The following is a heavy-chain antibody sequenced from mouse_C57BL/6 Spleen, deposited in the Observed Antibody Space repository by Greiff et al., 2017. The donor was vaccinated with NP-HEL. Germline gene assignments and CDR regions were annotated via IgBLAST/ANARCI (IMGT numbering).Heavy chain of an antibody. CDR1: GYTFTSYW. CDR3: ARGHYDYDGLNY. CDR2: IYPGSGST. Sequence: QVQLQQSGAELVKPGASVKMSCKASGYTFTSYWITWVKQRPGQGLEWIGDIYPGSGSTNYNEKFKSKATLTVDTSSSTAYMQLSSLTSEDSAVYYCARGHYDYDGLNYWGQGTTLTVSS. J-gene: IGHJ2*01. D-gene: IGHD2-4*01. V-gene: IGHV1-55*01.